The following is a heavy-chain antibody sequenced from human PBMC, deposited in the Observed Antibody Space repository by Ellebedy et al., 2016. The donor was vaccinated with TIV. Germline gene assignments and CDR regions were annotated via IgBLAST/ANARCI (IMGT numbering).Heavy chain of an antibody. Sequence: PSETLSLTCTVSGGSISSYFWSWIRQPPGKGLEWIGYIDYSGNTNYNPSLQSRVTVSVDTSKNQFSLKLTSETAADTAVYFGARHDPRYYESSGFYYGGWFDPWGQGSLVTVSS. CDR2: IDYSGNT. D-gene: IGHD3-22*01. CDR1: GGSISSYF. J-gene: IGHJ5*02. CDR3: ARHDPRYYESSGFYYGGWFDP. V-gene: IGHV4-59*08.